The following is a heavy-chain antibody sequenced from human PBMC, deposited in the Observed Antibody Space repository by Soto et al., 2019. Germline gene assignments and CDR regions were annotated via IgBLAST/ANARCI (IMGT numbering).Heavy chain of an antibody. CDR2: IIPIFGTA. D-gene: IGHD3-22*01. J-gene: IGHJ4*02. V-gene: IGHV1-69*01. CDR1: GGTFSSYA. CDR3: ARSSLYDSSGYKRYYFDY. Sequence: QVQLVQSGAEVKKPGSSVKVSCKACGGTFSSYAISWVRQAPGQGLEWMGGIIPIFGTANYAQKFQGRVTITADESTSTAYMELSSLRSEDTAVYYCARSSLYDSSGYKRYYFDYWGQGTLVTVSS.